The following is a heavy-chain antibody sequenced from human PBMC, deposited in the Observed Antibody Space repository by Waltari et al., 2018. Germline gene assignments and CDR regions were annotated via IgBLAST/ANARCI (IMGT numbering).Heavy chain of an antibody. D-gene: IGHD1-26*01. CDR1: GGSFSGYY. J-gene: IGHJ4*02. V-gene: IGHV4-34*01. Sequence: QVQLQQWGAGLLKPSETLSLTCAVYGGSFSGYYWIWIRQPPGKGLEWIGEINHSGSTNYNPSLKSRVTISVDTSKNQFSLKLSSVTAADTAVYYCARGSGSYYWGQGTLVTVSS. CDR2: INHSGST. CDR3: ARGSGSYY.